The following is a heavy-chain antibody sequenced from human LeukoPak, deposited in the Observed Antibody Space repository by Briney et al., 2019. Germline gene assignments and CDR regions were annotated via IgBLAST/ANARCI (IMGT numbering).Heavy chain of an antibody. J-gene: IGHJ4*02. CDR3: AKLVYIVVTAPYFDY. CDR1: GFTFSSYA. V-gene: IGHV3-23*01. CDR2: ISGSGGST. Sequence: GGSLRLSCAASGFTFSSYAMSWVRQAPGKGLEWVSAISGSGGSTYYADSVKGRFTISRDNSKNTLYLQMNSLRAEDTAVYYCAKLVYIVVTAPYFDYWGQGTLVTVSS. D-gene: IGHD2-21*02.